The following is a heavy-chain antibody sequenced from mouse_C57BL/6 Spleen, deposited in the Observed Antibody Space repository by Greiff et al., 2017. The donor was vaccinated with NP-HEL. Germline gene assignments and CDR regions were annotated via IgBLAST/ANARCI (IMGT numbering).Heavy chain of an antibody. CDR2: IHPNSGST. V-gene: IGHV1-64*01. D-gene: IGHD2-2*01. CDR3: ARREGLRGNWYFDV. CDR1: GYTFTSYW. Sequence: QVQLQQPGAELVKPGASVKLSCKASGYTFTSYWMHWVKQRPGQGLEWIGMIHPNSGSTNYNEKFKSKATLTVDKSSSTAYMQLSSLTSEDSAVYYCARREGLRGNWYFDVWGTGTTVTVSS. J-gene: IGHJ1*03.